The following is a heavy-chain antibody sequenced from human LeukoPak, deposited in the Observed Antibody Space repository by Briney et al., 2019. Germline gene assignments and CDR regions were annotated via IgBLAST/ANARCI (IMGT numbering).Heavy chain of an antibody. V-gene: IGHV1-2*02. D-gene: IGHD3-3*01. CDR3: ARVSTKQYYDFWSGPLDAFDI. Sequence: ASVKVSCKASGYTFTGYYMHWVRQAPGQGLEWMGWINPNSGGTNYAQKFQGRVTMTRDTSISTAYMELSRLRSDDTAVYYCARVSTKQYYDFWSGPLDAFDIGGQGTMVTVSS. J-gene: IGHJ3*02. CDR2: INPNSGGT. CDR1: GYTFTGYY.